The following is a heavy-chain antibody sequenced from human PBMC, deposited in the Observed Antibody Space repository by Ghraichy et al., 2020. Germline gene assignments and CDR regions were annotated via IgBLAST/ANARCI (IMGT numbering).Heavy chain of an antibody. D-gene: IGHD3-22*01. CDR2: IKQDGSEK. V-gene: IGHV3-7*03. J-gene: IGHJ3*02. CDR1: GFTFSSYW. Sequence: GGSLRLSCAASGFTFSSYWMSWVRQAPGKGLEWVANIKQDGSEKYYVDSVKGRFTISRDNAKNSLYLQMNSLRAEDTAVYYCARDDYYDSSGYYLSDDAFDIWGQGTMVTVSS. CDR3: ARDDYYDSSGYYLSDDAFDI.